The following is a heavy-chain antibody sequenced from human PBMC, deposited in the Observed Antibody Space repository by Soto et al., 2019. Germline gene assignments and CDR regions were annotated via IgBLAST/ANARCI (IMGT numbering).Heavy chain of an antibody. CDR3: VKGSEVARQELDY. Sequence: QVQLVESGGGVVQPGMSLRLSCAASGFSFTNCGMHWVRQAPGKGLEWVAAISSDGSDKYYSESVKGRFTISRDNSKNTLFLQMNSLRVEDTAVYYCVKGSEVARQELDYWGQGTLVTVSS. V-gene: IGHV3-30*18. CDR2: ISSDGSDK. J-gene: IGHJ4*02. CDR1: GFSFTNCG. D-gene: IGHD2-15*01.